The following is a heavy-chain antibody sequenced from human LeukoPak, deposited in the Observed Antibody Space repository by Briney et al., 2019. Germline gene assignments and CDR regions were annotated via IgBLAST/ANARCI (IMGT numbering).Heavy chain of an antibody. CDR3: ARSPTVALTDY. CDR1: SDSISSYF. CDR2: IYYSGST. D-gene: IGHD4-23*01. Sequence: SETLSLTCTVSSDSISSYFRSWMRQPHGKGLEWIGCIYYSGSTKYKPSLKSRVTISVDTSKNQFSLRLGSVTTADTAVYYCARSPTVALTDYWGQGTLVTVSS. V-gene: IGHV4-59*01. J-gene: IGHJ4*02.